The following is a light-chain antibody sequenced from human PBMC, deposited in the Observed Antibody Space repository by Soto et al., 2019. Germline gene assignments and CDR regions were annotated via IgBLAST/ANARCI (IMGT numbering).Light chain of an antibody. J-gene: IGKJ3*01. CDR3: QQLNSYVFA. CDR2: AAP. V-gene: IGKV1-9*01. Sequence: DIRLTQSPSFLSASVGDRVTITCRASQGVSRYLAWYQQKPGKAPNLLLYAAPTLRSGVPSGFSGSGSETEFTLTIRGLQPEDFATYYCQQLNSYVFAFGPGTKVHIK. CDR1: QGVSRY.